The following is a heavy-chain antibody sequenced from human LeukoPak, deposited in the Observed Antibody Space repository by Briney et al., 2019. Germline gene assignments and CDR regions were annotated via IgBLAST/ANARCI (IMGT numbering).Heavy chain of an antibody. CDR1: GFTFSSYG. Sequence: GGSLRLSCAASGFTFSSYGMHWVRQAPGKGLEWVAVISYDGSNKYYADSVKGRFTISRDNSKNTLYLQMNSLRAEDPAVYYCLIWFGEGDAFDIWGQGTMVTVSS. J-gene: IGHJ3*02. V-gene: IGHV3-30*03. CDR2: ISYDGSNK. D-gene: IGHD3-10*01. CDR3: LIWFGEGDAFDI.